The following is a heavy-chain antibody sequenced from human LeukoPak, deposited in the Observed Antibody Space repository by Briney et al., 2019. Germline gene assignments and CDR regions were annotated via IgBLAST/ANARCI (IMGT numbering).Heavy chain of an antibody. V-gene: IGHV4-34*01. CDR3: ARAEDCSSTSCYIDY. D-gene: IGHD2-2*01. CDR2: INHSGST. CDR1: GGSFSGYY. Sequence: SETLSLTCAVYGGSFSGYYWSWIRQPPGKGLEWIGEINHSGSTNYNPSLKSRVTISVDTSKNQFSLKLSSATAADTAVYYCARAEDCSSTSCYIDYWGQGTLVTVSS. J-gene: IGHJ4*02.